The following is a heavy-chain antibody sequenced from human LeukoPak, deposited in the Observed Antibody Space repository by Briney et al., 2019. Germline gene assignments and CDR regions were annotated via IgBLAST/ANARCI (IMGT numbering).Heavy chain of an antibody. J-gene: IGHJ4*02. Sequence: GGSLRLSCSVSGFTFSIYAMSWVRQAPGKGLEWVGRIKSKTDGGTTDYAAPVKGRFTISRDDSKNTLYLQMNSLKTEDTAVYYCTTESWIQLWAFDYWGQGTLVTVSS. CDR2: IKSKTDGGTT. D-gene: IGHD5-18*01. CDR3: TTESWIQLWAFDY. V-gene: IGHV3-15*01. CDR1: GFTFSIYA.